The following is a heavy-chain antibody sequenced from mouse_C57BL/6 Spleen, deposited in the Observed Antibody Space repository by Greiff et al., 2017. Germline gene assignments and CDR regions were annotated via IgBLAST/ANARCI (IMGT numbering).Heavy chain of an antibody. J-gene: IGHJ2*01. Sequence: VQLKESGAELVRPGASVTLSCKASGYTFTDYEMHWVKQTPVHGLEWIGAIDPETGGTAYNQKFKGKAILTADKSSSTAYMELRSLTSEDSAVYYCTSYYANENYFDYWGQGTTLTVSS. CDR2: IDPETGGT. CDR3: TSYYANENYFDY. D-gene: IGHD2-1*01. CDR1: GYTFTDYE. V-gene: IGHV1-15*01.